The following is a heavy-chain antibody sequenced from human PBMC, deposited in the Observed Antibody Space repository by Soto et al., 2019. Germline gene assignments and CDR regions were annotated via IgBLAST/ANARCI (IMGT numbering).Heavy chain of an antibody. CDR1: GFTFSSYA. V-gene: IGHV3-23*01. CDR2: ISGSGDST. J-gene: IGHJ4*02. Sequence: EVQLLESGGGLVQPGGSLRLSCGASGFTFSSYAMRWVRQAPGKGLEWVSAISGSGDSTYYADSVKGRFTISRDNSQNRRYLQMNRLRAEDTAVYYCATRGSGSSYDYWGQGTLVTVSS. D-gene: IGHD1-26*01. CDR3: ATRGSGSSYDY.